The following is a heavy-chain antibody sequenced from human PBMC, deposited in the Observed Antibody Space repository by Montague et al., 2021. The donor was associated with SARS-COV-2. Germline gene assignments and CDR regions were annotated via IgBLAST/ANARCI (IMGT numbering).Heavy chain of an antibody. CDR1: GGSINNYY. V-gene: IGHV4-59*08. CDR2: VYDSGST. Sequence: SETLSLTYTVSGGSINNYYWSWIRQSPDKGLEWIGYVYDSGSTNYNPSLKSRVTISIDTSKSQFSLKLSSVTAADTAVYYCARHWPYLAAAGYVWFDPWGQGTLVIVSS. D-gene: IGHD6-13*01. J-gene: IGHJ5*02. CDR3: ARHWPYLAAAGYVWFDP.